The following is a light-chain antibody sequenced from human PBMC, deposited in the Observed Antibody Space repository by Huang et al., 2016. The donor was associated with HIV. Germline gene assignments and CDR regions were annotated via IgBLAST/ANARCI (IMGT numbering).Light chain of an antibody. CDR1: QNVGSN. CDR2: GAA. Sequence: EIVMTQSPATLSVSPGERATLSCRASQNVGSNLAWSQQKPGQALRLLIYGAATRATGIPSRLSGSGSGTDFTLTINRLQSEDFAVYFCQQFNNWPYTFGQGTKLEI. V-gene: IGKV3-15*01. CDR3: QQFNNWPYT. J-gene: IGKJ2*01.